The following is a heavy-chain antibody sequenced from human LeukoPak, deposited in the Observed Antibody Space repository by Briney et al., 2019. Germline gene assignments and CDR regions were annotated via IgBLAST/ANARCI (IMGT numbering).Heavy chain of an antibody. J-gene: IGHJ5*02. V-gene: IGHV4-34*01. D-gene: IGHD6-6*01. CDR3: ARQIAARPDWFDP. CDR1: GGSLSGYY. CDR2: INHSGST. Sequence: SETLSLTCAVYGGSLSGYYWSWIRQPPGKGLEWIGEINHSGSTNYNPSLKSRVTISVDTSKNQLSLKLSSMTAADTAVYYCARQIAARPDWFDPWGQGTLVTVSS.